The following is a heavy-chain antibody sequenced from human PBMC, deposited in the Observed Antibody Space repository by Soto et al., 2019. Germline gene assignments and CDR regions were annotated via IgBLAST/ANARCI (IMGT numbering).Heavy chain of an antibody. V-gene: IGHV3-23*01. Sequence: GGSLRLSCAASGFTFSSYAMSWVRQAPGKGLEWVSAISGSGGSTYYADSVKGRFTISRDNSKNTLYLQMNSLRAEDTAVYYCAKGGYRYCSSTSCHNNFDYWGQGTLVTVSS. CDR3: AKGGYRYCSSTSCHNNFDY. CDR1: GFTFSSYA. J-gene: IGHJ4*02. CDR2: ISGSGGST. D-gene: IGHD2-2*01.